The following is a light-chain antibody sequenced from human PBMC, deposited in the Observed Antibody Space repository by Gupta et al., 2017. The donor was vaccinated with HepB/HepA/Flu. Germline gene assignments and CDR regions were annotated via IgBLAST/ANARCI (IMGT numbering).Light chain of an antibody. CDR2: GAS. CDR3: QKYNRAPLT. Sequence: DIQMTQSPSSLSASVGDRVTITCRASQGVSNFLAWYQQKPGKVPKLLIYGASTLQSGVPSRFSGRGSGTDFTLTISSLQPEDVATFFCQKYNRAPLTFGGGTKVQIK. CDR1: QGVSNF. V-gene: IGKV1-27*01. J-gene: IGKJ4*01.